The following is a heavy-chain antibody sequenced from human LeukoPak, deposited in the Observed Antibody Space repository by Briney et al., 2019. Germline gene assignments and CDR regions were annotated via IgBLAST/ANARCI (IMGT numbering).Heavy chain of an antibody. V-gene: IGHV3-23*01. Sequence: PGGSLRLSCAASRFTFSSYAMSWVRQAPGKGLEWISAISGSGGSTYYADSVKGRFTISRDNSKNTLYLQMNSLRAEDTAVYYCAKDKITMVRGTLPDYWGQGTLVTVSS. CDR2: ISGSGGST. CDR1: RFTFSSYA. J-gene: IGHJ4*02. CDR3: AKDKITMVRGTLPDY. D-gene: IGHD3-10*01.